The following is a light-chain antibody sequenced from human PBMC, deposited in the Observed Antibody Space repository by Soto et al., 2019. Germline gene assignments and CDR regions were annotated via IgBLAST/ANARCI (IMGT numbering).Light chain of an antibody. CDR3: QQASSFPPT. V-gene: IGKV1-12*01. Sequence: DIQMTQSPSSVSASVGDRVTITCRASQDISSWLAWYQQKPGKAPKIMIYAASSLQGGVPSRFSGSGSGTEFTLTISSLQPEDFATYYFQQASSFPPTFGQGTPLAIK. CDR1: QDISSW. CDR2: AAS. J-gene: IGKJ5*01.